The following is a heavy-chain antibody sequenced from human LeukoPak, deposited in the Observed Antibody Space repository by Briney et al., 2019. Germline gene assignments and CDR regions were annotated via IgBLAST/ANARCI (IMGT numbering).Heavy chain of an antibody. Sequence: GGSLRLSCAASGFTFSSYGMHWVRQAPGKGLEWVAVIWYDGSNKYYADSVKGRFTISRDNSKNTLYLQMNTLRTEDTAVYYCARDRAKVGYELDYWGQGTLVTVSS. J-gene: IGHJ4*02. V-gene: IGHV3-33*01. CDR2: IWYDGSNK. CDR3: ARDRAKVGYELDY. D-gene: IGHD5-12*01. CDR1: GFTFSSYG.